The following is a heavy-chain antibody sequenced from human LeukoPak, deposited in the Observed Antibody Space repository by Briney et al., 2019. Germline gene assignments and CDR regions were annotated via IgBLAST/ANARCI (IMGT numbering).Heavy chain of an antibody. D-gene: IGHD6-13*01. CDR1: GFTFGSYS. Sequence: GGSLRLSCAASGFTFGSYSMSWVRQAPGKGLEWVANIKQDGSEKYYVDSVKGRFTISRDNAKNSLYLQMNSLRAEDTAVYYCARASDISWPFENWGQGTLVTVSS. V-gene: IGHV3-7*03. CDR2: IKQDGSEK. J-gene: IGHJ1*01. CDR3: ARASDISWPFEN.